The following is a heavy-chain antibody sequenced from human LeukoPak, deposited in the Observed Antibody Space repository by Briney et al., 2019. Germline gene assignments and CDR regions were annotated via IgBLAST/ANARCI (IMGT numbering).Heavy chain of an antibody. V-gene: IGHV4-4*02. Sequence: SGTLSLTCAVSGGSISSSYWWSWVRQPPGKGLEWIGEIHHSGGTNYNPSLKSRVTMSVDTSKNQFSLKLSSVTAADTAVYYCANYYDSSGYYLGYWGQGTLVTVSS. J-gene: IGHJ4*02. CDR2: IHHSGGT. D-gene: IGHD3-22*01. CDR3: ANYYDSSGYYLGY. CDR1: GGSISSSYW.